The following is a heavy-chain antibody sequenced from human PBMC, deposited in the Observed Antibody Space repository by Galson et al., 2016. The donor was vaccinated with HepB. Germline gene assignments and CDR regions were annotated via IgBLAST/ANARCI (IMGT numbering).Heavy chain of an antibody. D-gene: IGHD2/OR15-2a*01. Sequence: SVKVSCKASGGTFTNYAFSWVRQAPGQGLEWMGGIIPRFQTDNYAQKFQGRVTITADSRTSTVFMDLSSLRSEDTAVYYCASNPPSMDPFDSWGQGTLVTVSS. CDR2: IIPRFQTD. J-gene: IGHJ4*02. CDR1: GGTFTNYA. CDR3: ASNPPSMDPFDS. V-gene: IGHV1-69*06.